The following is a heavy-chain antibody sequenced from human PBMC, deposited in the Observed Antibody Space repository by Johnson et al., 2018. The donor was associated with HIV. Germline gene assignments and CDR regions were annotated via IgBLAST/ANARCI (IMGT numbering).Heavy chain of an antibody. CDR1: GFTFSSSA. D-gene: IGHD1-26*01. CDR3: ARDRVMVGATVDAFDI. Sequence: MLLVESGGGLVQPGGSLRLSCAAPGFTFSSSAMRWVRQAPGKRLEWVSAISGSGGRPYYADSVKGRFTISRDNSKNTLYLQMNTLRAEDTAVYYCARDRVMVGATVDAFDIWGQGTMVTVSS. J-gene: IGHJ3*02. V-gene: IGHV3-23*04. CDR2: ISGSGGRP.